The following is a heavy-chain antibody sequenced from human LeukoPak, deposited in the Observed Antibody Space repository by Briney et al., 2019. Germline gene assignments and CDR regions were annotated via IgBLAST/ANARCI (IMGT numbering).Heavy chain of an antibody. CDR2: ISGYTGNA. CDR3: ARDFQYGMDV. CDR1: GFTFTTYG. V-gene: IGHV1-18*01. Sequence: ASVKVSCKTSGFTFTTYGFSWVRQAPGQGLEWVGWISGYTGNAIYAESFQGRVTMTTDTSTSTAYMELRSLRSDDTAVYYCARDFQYGMDVWGQGTTVTVSS. J-gene: IGHJ6*02.